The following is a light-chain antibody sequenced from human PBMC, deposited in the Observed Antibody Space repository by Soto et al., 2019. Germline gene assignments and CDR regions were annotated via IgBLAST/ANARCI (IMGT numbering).Light chain of an antibody. CDR2: GAS. CDR1: QSVSSSY. J-gene: IGKJ1*01. Sequence: EIVLTQSPGTLSLSPGERATLSCRASQSVSSSYLGWYQQKPGQAPRLLIHGASSRATGIPERFSGSGSGTDFTLTISRLEPEDFAVYYCQQYGSSPTFGQGTKVDI. V-gene: IGKV3-20*01. CDR3: QQYGSSPT.